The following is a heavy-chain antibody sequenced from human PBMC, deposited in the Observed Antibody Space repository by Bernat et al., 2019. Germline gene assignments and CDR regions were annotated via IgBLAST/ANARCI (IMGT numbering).Heavy chain of an antibody. CDR1: GFTFSSYW. D-gene: IGHD4-17*01. CDR2: INSDGSST. V-gene: IGHV3-74*01. Sequence: EVQLVESGGGLVHPGGSLRLSCAASGFTFSSYWMHWVRQAPGKGLAWVSRINSDGSSTSYAESVKGRFTISRDNAKNTLYLQMNSLRAEDTAVYYCARGGTNYGDYFRYWGQGTLVTVSS. CDR3: ARGGTNYGDYFRY. J-gene: IGHJ4*02.